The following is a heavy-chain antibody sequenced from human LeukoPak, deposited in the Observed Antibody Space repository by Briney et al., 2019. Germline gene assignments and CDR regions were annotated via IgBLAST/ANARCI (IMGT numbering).Heavy chain of an antibody. J-gene: IGHJ4*02. CDR3: ARQFGGNSEFDY. D-gene: IGHD4-23*01. V-gene: IGHV5-51*01. CDR2: VNPDDSDT. CDR1: GYTFTSHW. Sequence: GESLKISCQASGYTFTSHWIGWVRQMPGKGLEWMGIVNPDDSDTIYSPSFQGQVTISADKSISTAYLQWSSLKASGTAMYYCARQFGGNSEFDYWGQGTLVTVSS.